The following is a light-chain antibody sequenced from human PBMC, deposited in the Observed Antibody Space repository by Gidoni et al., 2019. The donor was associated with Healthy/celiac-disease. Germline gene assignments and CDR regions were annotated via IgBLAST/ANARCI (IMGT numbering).Light chain of an antibody. J-gene: IGLJ2*01. CDR3: AAWDDSLNGQGV. Sequence: QSVLTQPPSASGPPGHRVTISCSGSSSNIGSNTVNWYQQLPGTAPKLLIYSNNQRPSGVPDRFSGSKSGTSASLAISGLQSEDEADYYCAAWDDSLNGQGVFGGGTKLTVL. CDR2: SNN. V-gene: IGLV1-44*01. CDR1: SSNIGSNT.